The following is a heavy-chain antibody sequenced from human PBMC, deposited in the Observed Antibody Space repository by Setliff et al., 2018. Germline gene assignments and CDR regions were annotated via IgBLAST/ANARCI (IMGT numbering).Heavy chain of an antibody. CDR3: ARDVIGERGY. J-gene: IGHJ4*02. D-gene: IGHD3-16*02. CDR2: IYSGTI. Sequence: PGGSLRLSCAASGFTLSDNYMTWIRQAPGKGLEWVSYIYSGTIYYANSVKGRFTISRDNPKNSLYLQMNSLRAEDTAVYYCARDVIGERGYWGQGTLVTVSS. V-gene: IGHV3-11*04. CDR1: GFTLSDNY.